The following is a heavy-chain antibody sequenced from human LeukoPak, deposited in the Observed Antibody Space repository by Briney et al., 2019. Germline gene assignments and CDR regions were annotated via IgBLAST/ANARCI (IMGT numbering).Heavy chain of an antibody. Sequence: GGSLRLSCAASGFTFSSYAMHWVRQAPGKGLEWVAVISYDGSNKYYADSVKGRFTISRDNSKNTLYLQMNSRRAEDTAVYYCAKDLQASITIFGVVTPPRYFQHCGQGTLVTVSS. D-gene: IGHD3-3*01. V-gene: IGHV3-30-3*01. CDR1: GFTFSSYA. CDR2: ISYDGSNK. J-gene: IGHJ1*01. CDR3: AKDLQASITIFGVVTPPRYFQH.